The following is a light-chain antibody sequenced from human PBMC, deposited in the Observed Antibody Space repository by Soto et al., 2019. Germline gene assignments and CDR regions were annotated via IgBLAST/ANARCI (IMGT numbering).Light chain of an antibody. CDR2: GAS. CDR1: QSVSYNY. V-gene: IGKV3-20*01. Sequence: EIVLTQSPDTLSLSPGESATLSCRASQSVSYNYLAWYQQKPGRAPRLLIYGASNRATGIPERFSGSGSGTDFTIIISILAHEVFAVFYCQQYDDSITFGQGTRLEIE. J-gene: IGKJ5*01. CDR3: QQYDDSIT.